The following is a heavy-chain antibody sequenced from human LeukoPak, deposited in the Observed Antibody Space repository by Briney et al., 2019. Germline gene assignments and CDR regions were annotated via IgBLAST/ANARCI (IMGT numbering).Heavy chain of an antibody. CDR3: GRDDLNWNSRGVDY. D-gene: IGHD1-1*01. V-gene: IGHV1-2*02. CDR1: GYTFSGYY. CDR2: INPNSGGT. Sequence: GASVKVSCKASGYTFSGYYMVCVRQAPGQGLEWMGWINPNSGGTNYAQKFQGRVTMTRDTSISTAYMELSSLRSDDTAVYYCGRDDLNWNSRGVDYWGQGTLVTVSS. J-gene: IGHJ4*02.